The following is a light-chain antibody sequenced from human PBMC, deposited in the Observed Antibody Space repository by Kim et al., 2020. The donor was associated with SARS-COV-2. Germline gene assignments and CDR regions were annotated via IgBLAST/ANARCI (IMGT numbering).Light chain of an antibody. CDR2: DVS. CDR1: SSDVGGYNY. CDR3: CSYAGSYTHYV. V-gene: IGLV2-11*01. J-gene: IGLJ1*01. Sequence: QSAPTQARSVSGSPGQSVTISCTGTSSDVGGYNYVSWYQQHPGKAPKLMIYDVSKRPSGVPDRFSGSKSGNTASLTISGLQAEDEADYYGCSYAGSYTHYVFGTGTKVTVL.